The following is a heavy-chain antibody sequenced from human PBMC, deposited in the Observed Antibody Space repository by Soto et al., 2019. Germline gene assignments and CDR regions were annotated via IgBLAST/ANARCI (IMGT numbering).Heavy chain of an antibody. D-gene: IGHD2-15*01. J-gene: IGHJ4*02. V-gene: IGHV1-3*01. CDR1: GYTFTSYA. CDR2: INAGNGNT. CDR3: ARGPGGPDGPGDY. Sequence: QVQLVQSGAEVKKPGASVKVYCKASGYTFTSYAMPWVRQAPGQRLEWMGWINAGNGNTKYSQKFQGRVTITRDTSASTAYMELSSLRYEDTAVYYCARGPGGPDGPGDYWGQGTLVTVSS.